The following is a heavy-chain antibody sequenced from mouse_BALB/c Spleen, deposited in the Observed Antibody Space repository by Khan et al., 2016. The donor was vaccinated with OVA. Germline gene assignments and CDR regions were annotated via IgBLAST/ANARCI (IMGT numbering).Heavy chain of an antibody. J-gene: IGHJ2*01. V-gene: IGHV3-8*02. Sequence: EVQLQESGPSLVKPSQTLSLTCSVTGDSITSGYWNWIRKFPGNKLEYMGYISYSGSPYYNPSLKSRISITRDTSKNQHYLQLNSMTTEDSATYYCAGTSYYGNYYFDYWVQGTTLTVSS. CDR3: AGTSYYGNYYFDY. CDR1: GDSITSGY. CDR2: ISYSGSP. D-gene: IGHD2-10*01.